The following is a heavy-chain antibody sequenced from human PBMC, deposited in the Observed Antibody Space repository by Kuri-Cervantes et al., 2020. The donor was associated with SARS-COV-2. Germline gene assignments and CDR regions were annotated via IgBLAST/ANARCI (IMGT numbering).Heavy chain of an antibody. CDR3: ARNGAAAAGYYFDY. V-gene: IGHV3-9*03. CDR1: GFTFDDYA. CDR2: ISWNSGSI. J-gene: IGHJ4*02. D-gene: IGHD6-13*01. Sequence: SLKISCAASGFTFDDYAMHWVRQAPGKGLEWVSGISWNSGSIGYADSVKGRFTISRDNAKNSLYLQMNSLRAEDMALYYCARNGAAAAGYYFDYWGQGTLVTVSS.